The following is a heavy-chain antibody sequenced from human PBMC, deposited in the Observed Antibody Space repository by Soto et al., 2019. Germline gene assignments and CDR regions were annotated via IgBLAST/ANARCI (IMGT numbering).Heavy chain of an antibody. CDR2: INPSGGST. V-gene: IGHV1-46*01. CDR1: GYTFTSYY. D-gene: IGHD3-10*01. J-gene: IGHJ4*02. CDR3: ARVASGTSPFDY. Sequence: ASVKVSCTASGYTFTSYYMHWVRQAPGQGLEWMGIINPSGGSTSYAQKFQGRVTMTRDTSTSIVYMELSSLRSEDTAVYYCARVASGTSPFDYWGQGTLVTVSA.